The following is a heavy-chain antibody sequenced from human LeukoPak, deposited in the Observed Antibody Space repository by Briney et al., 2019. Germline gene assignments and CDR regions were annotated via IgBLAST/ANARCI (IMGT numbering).Heavy chain of an antibody. CDR1: GYSISGIHH. CDR2: SYDSGST. V-gene: IGHV4-38-2*02. Sequence: SETLCLTCTVSGYSISGIHHWGWIRQPPGKGLGWVGISYDSGSTYYTPSLKSRVTISVDTSKNKFSLQLSSVSAEDTAVYYCARVGGGSYLNFDYWGQGTLVTVSS. CDR3: ARVGGGSYLNFDY. D-gene: IGHD1-26*01. J-gene: IGHJ4*02.